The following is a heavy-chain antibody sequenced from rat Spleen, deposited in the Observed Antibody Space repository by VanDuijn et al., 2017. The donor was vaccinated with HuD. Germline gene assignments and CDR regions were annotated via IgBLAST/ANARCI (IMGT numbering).Heavy chain of an antibody. CDR3: ARHPQLGTFWYFDF. J-gene: IGHJ1*01. Sequence: EVQLVESGGGLVQPGRSLKLSCAASGFTFSNYGMAWVRQAPTKGLDWVSSISSDGGLTYYRDSVKDRFTISRDIAKNTQYLQMNSLQTEDTAIYYCARHPQLGTFWYFDFWGPGTMVTVSS. CDR2: ISSDGGLT. V-gene: IGHV5S13*01. CDR1: GFTFSNYG. D-gene: IGHD3-4*01.